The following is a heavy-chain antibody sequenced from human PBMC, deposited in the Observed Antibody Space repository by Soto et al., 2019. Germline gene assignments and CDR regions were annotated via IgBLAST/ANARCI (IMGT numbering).Heavy chain of an antibody. Sequence: GESLKISCKGSGYSFTSYWSGWVRQMPGKGLEWMGIIYPGDSDTRYSPSFQGQVTISADKSISTAYLQWSSLKASDTAMYYCARLPAAGTSSRYYYYGMDVWGQGTTVTVSS. J-gene: IGHJ6*02. V-gene: IGHV5-51*01. CDR3: ARLPAAGTSSRYYYYGMDV. D-gene: IGHD6-13*01. CDR1: GYSFTSYW. CDR2: IYPGDSDT.